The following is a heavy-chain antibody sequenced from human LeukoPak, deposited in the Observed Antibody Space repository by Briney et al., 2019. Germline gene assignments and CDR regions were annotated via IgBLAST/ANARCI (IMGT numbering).Heavy chain of an antibody. CDR2: IYYSGST. CDR1: GGSISSSSYY. Sequence: SETLSLPCTVSGGSISSSSYYWGWNRQPPGKGLEWIGSIYYSGSTYYNPSLKSRVTISVDTSKNQFSLKLSSVTAADTAVYYCARLRRGYCSGGSCYSCRGNWFYCLVQASLVTVSS. D-gene: IGHD2-15*01. V-gene: IGHV4-39*01. CDR3: ARLRRGYCSGGSCYSCRGNWFYC. J-gene: IGHJ5*01.